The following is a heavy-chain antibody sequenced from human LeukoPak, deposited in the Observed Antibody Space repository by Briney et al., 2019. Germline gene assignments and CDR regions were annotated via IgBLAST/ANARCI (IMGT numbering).Heavy chain of an antibody. V-gene: IGHV3-30*18. J-gene: IGHJ5*02. D-gene: IGHD6-13*01. CDR2: ISYDGSNK. CDR3: AKDRYSSSWYWFDP. Sequence: GGSLRLSCAASGFTFSGYGMHWVRQAPGKGLEWVAVISYDGSNKYYADSVKGRFTISRDNSKNTLYLQMNSLRAEDTAVYYCAKDRYSSSWYWFDPWGQGTLVTVSS. CDR1: GFTFSGYG.